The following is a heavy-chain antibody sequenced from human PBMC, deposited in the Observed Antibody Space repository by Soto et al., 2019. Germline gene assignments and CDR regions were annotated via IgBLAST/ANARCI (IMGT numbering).Heavy chain of an antibody. Sequence: GESLKISCKGSGYTFANYWIGWVRQMPGKGLEWMGFIYPGDSDTKYSPSFQGQVTISADKSISTAYLQWSSLKASDTATYYCARRWGVGYFGSGRYFLEHWGQGTLVTVSS. CDR1: GYTFANYW. CDR3: ARRWGVGYFGSGRYFLEH. J-gene: IGHJ1*01. D-gene: IGHD3-10*01. V-gene: IGHV5-51*01. CDR2: IYPGDSDT.